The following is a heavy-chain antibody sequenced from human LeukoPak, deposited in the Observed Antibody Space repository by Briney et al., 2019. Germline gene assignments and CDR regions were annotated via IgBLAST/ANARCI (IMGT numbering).Heavy chain of an antibody. Sequence: SVKVSCKASGGTFSSYAISWVRQAPRQGLEWMGRIIPILGIANYAQKFQGRVTITADKSTSTAYMELSSLRSEDTAVYYCARPGPLGAMVRSDLGYWGQGTLVTVSS. V-gene: IGHV1-69*04. CDR2: IIPILGIA. J-gene: IGHJ4*02. CDR3: ARPGPLGAMVRSDLGY. CDR1: GGTFSSYA. D-gene: IGHD3-10*01.